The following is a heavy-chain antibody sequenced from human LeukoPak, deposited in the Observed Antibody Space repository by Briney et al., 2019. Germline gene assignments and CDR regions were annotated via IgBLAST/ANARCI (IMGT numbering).Heavy chain of an antibody. J-gene: IGHJ3*02. V-gene: IGHV1-2*04. CDR3: ARLRRLPAGAVADPQVEPTNAFDI. CDR2: INPNSGGT. Sequence: GASVKVSCKASGYTFTGYYMHWVRQAPGQGLEWMGWINPNSGGTNYAQKFQGWVTMTRDTSISTAYMELSRLRSDDTAVYYCARLRRLPAGAVADPQVEPTNAFDIWGQGTMVTVSS. CDR1: GYTFTGYY. D-gene: IGHD6-19*01.